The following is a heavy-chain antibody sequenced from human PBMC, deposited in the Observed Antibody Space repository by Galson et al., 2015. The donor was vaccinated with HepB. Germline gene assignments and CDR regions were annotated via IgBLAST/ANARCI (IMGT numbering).Heavy chain of an antibody. Sequence: SVKVSCKASGYTFTNYFIQWMRQAPGQGLEWLGRINPKTGDSNFARKFQSRVTMTRDTSISTVYMEVNLVKSDDSAMYYCARSNLFEMHQVYYFDYWGQGTLVTVSS. CDR2: INPKTGDS. CDR3: ARSNLFEMHQVYYFDY. J-gene: IGHJ4*02. V-gene: IGHV1-2*06. D-gene: IGHD3-3*01. CDR1: GYTFTNYF.